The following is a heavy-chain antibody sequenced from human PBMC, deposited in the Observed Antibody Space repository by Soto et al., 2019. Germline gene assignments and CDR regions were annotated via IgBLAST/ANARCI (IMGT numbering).Heavy chain of an antibody. V-gene: IGHV4-28*03. D-gene: IGHD3-22*01. J-gene: IGHJ1*01. CDR1: GYSISSSNW. CDR2: IYYSGST. Sequence: QVQLQESGPGLVKPSDTLSLTCAVSGYSISSSNWWGWIRQPPGKGLEWIGYIYYSGSTYYSPSLKSRVTMSVDTSKNQFSLKLSSVTAVDTAVYYCARAPQISGYYPDYFQHWGRGTLVTVSS. CDR3: ARAPQISGYYPDYFQH.